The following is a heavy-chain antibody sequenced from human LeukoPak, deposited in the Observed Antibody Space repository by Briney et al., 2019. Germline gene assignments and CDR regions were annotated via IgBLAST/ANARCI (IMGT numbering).Heavy chain of an antibody. J-gene: IGHJ4*02. Sequence: GGSLRLSCAASGFTFSRFWMIWVRQVPGRGLEWVANISPDESEKYFMDSVRGRFTISRDNAKNSLILQMNTLRDEDTAVYYCARGVWAPFDYWGQGTLVTVSS. CDR2: ISPDESEK. CDR3: ARGVWAPFDY. V-gene: IGHV3-7*01. D-gene: IGHD7-27*01. CDR1: GFTFSRFW.